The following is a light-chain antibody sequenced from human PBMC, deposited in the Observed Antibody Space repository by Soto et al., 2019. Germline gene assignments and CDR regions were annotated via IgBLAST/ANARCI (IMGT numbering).Light chain of an antibody. CDR3: QQYYSTPIT. CDR1: QSVLYSSNNKNY. CDR2: WAS. Sequence: DIVMTQSPDSLAVSLGERATINCKSSQSVLYSSNNKNYLAWYQQKAGQPPNLLIYWASTRESGVPDRFSGSGSGADFTLTINSLQAEDVAVYFCQQYYSTPITFGQGTRLEIK. J-gene: IGKJ5*01. V-gene: IGKV4-1*01.